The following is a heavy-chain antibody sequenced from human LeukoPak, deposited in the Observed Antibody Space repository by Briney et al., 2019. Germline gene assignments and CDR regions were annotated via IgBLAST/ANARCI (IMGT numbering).Heavy chain of an antibody. CDR3: ARETGRGVISPYFDY. CDR2: ISYDGTNK. V-gene: IGHV3-30*04. Sequence: GRSLRLSCAASGFTFSTYAMHWVRQALGKGLEWAALISYDGTNKQYADSVKGRFTISRDNSKNTLYLQMNSLRADDTAIYYCARETGRGVISPYFDYWGQGTLVTVSS. D-gene: IGHD3-10*01. CDR1: GFTFSTYA. J-gene: IGHJ4*02.